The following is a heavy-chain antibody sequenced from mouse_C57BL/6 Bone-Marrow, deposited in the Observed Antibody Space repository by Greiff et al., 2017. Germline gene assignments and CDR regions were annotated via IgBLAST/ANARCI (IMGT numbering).Heavy chain of an antibody. Sequence: EVQLQQSGPELVKPGASVKISCKASGYTFTDYYMNWVKQSHGKSLEWIGDINPNNGGTSYNQKFKGKATLTVDKSSSTAYMELRSLTSEDSAVYYCARSPIYYYGSSPFDYWGQGTTLTVSS. D-gene: IGHD1-1*01. CDR2: INPNNGGT. V-gene: IGHV1-26*01. CDR1: GYTFTDYY. CDR3: ARSPIYYYGSSPFDY. J-gene: IGHJ2*01.